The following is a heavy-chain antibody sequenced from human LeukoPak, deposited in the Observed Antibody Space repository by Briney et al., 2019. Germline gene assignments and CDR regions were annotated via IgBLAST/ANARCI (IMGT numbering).Heavy chain of an antibody. V-gene: IGHV4-31*03. J-gene: IGHJ4*02. D-gene: IGHD2-2*01. Sequence: SETLSLTCTVSGGSISSGGYYWSWIRQHPGKGLEWIGYIYYSGSTYYNPSLKSRVTVSVDTSKNQFSLKLSSVTAADTAVYYCASSIQEDYFDYWGQGTLVTVSS. CDR1: GGSISSGGYY. CDR3: ASSIQEDYFDY. CDR2: IYYSGST.